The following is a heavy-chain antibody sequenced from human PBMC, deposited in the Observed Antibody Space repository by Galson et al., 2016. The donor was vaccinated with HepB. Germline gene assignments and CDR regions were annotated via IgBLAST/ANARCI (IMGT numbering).Heavy chain of an antibody. CDR2: ISYDGSNK. CDR3: AKEPARWWEGRFDP. D-gene: IGHD1-26*01. V-gene: IGHV3-30*18. J-gene: IGHJ5*02. Sequence: SLRLSCAASGFTFSSYGMHWVRQAPGKGLEWVAVISYDGSNKYYADSVKGRFTISRDNSKNTLFLQMNSLRAEDTAVYYCAKEPARWWEGRFDPWGQGTLVTVSS. CDR1: GFTFSSYG.